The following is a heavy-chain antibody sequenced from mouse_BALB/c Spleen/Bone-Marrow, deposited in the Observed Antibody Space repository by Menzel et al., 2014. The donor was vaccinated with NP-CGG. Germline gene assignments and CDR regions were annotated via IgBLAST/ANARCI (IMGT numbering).Heavy chain of an antibody. D-gene: IGHD1-1*01. CDR2: INPTNGRS. Sequence: QVQLQQSGAELVKPGASVKLSCKASGYIFTNYWMHWVEQRPGQGLSWIGEINPTNGRSNYNEKFKSKATLTVDKSSSTAYMQLSSLTSEDSAVYYCARRRDYYGAMDYWGQGTSVTVSS. V-gene: IGHV1S81*02. CDR3: ARRRDYYGAMDY. CDR1: GYIFTNYW. J-gene: IGHJ4*01.